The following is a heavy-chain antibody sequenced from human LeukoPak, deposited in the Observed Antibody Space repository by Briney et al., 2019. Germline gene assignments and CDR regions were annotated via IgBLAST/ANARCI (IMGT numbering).Heavy chain of an antibody. V-gene: IGHV1-46*01. CDR1: GYTFTGYY. Sequence: ASVKVSCKASGYTFTGYYMHWVRQAPGQGLEWMGIINPSGGSTSYAQKFQGRGTMTRDTSTSTVYMELSSLRSEDTAVYYCARVIRLGELSLTVTDYVFDYWGQGTLVTVSS. CDR2: INPSGGST. CDR3: ARVIRLGELSLTVTDYVFDY. D-gene: IGHD3-16*02. J-gene: IGHJ4*02.